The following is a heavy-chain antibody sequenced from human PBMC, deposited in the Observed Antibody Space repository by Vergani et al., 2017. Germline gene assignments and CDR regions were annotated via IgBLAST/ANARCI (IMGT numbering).Heavy chain of an antibody. Sequence: QRVESGGGWVQPGGSLRLSCVVSGFDFSSYIMNWVRQAPGKGLEWVSFVSTGTKSQSYAESVKGRFTISRDSAKNSLYLQMDSLRAEDTAVYYCAREYSSTSGRAFDFWGQGTKVTVSS. V-gene: IGHV3-48*01. CDR2: VSTGTKSQ. D-gene: IGHD2-2*01. J-gene: IGHJ3*01. CDR3: AREYSSTSGRAFDF. CDR1: GFDFSSYI.